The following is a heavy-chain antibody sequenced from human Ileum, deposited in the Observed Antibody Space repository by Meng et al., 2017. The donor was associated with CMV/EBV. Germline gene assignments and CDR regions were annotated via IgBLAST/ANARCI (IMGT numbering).Heavy chain of an antibody. D-gene: IGHD4-17*01. CDR3: ARDHGDDFYYGMAV. V-gene: IGHV4-38-2*02. CDR1: GYSINSDHY. Sequence: SETLSLTCSVSGYSINSDHYWGWIRQPPGKGLEWIGSIHHSGDTYYNPSLKSRVTISVETSKNHFSLKLASVTAADTAVYFCARDHGDDFYYGMAVWGQGTTVTVSS. J-gene: IGHJ6*02. CDR2: IHHSGDT.